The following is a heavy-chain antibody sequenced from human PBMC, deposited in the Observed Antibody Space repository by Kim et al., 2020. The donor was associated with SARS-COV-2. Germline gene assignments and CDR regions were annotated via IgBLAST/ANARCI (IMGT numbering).Heavy chain of an antibody. CDR3: TRGGEDTNFFKS. Sequence: GGSLRLSCAASGFTFSSNWMLWVRQVPGEGLVWVSRINGDGSGIKYSDSVKGRFTISRDNAKNTLYLQMNSLRAEDTAIYYCTRGGEDTNFFKSWGQGTLVTVSS. CDR2: INGDGSGI. J-gene: IGHJ5*02. V-gene: IGHV3-74*03. D-gene: IGHD2-8*01. CDR1: GFTFSSNW.